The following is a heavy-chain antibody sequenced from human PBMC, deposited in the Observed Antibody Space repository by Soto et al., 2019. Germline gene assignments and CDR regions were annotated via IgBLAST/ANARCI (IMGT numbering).Heavy chain of an antibody. J-gene: IGHJ4*02. CDR2: ISGSGDST. CDR1: GFTFSSYA. V-gene: IGHV3-23*01. Sequence: EVQLLESGGGLVQPGGSLRLSCAASGFTFSSYAMSWVRQAPGKGLEWVSAISGSGDSTYYADSVKGRFTISRDNSKNTLYLQMYSLRAEDTAVYYCARRSSGWYFDYWGQGTLVTVSS. D-gene: IGHD6-19*01. CDR3: ARRSSGWYFDY.